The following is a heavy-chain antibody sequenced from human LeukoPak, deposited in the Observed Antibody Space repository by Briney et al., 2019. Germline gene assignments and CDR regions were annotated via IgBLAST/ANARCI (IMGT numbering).Heavy chain of an antibody. CDR1: GFTFSSYW. CDR2: INSDGSST. J-gene: IGHJ4*02. V-gene: IGHV3-74*01. Sequence: GGSLRLSCAASGFTFSSYWMHWVRQAPEKGLVWVSRINSDGSSTSYADSVKGRFTISRDNAKNTLYLQMNSLRAEDTAVYYCARVVGYYDFWSGQTEYYFDYWGQGTLVTVSS. D-gene: IGHD3-3*01. CDR3: ARVVGYYDFWSGQTEYYFDY.